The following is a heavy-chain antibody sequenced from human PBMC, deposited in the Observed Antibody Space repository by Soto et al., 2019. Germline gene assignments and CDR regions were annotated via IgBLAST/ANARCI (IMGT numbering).Heavy chain of an antibody. CDR3: AHIPAIHSSSGYQGGWFDP. CDR1: GFSLSTSGVG. V-gene: IGHV2-5*02. D-gene: IGHD6-13*01. CDR2: IYWDDDT. J-gene: IGHJ5*02. Sequence: QITLKESGPTLVKPTQTLTLTCTFSGFSLSTSGVGVGWIRQPPGKALEWLALIYWDDDTRYSPSLKSRLTIPKDTPKSQVVPTIANMDPVDTATYYGAHIPAIHSSSGYQGGWFDPWGQGTLVAVSS.